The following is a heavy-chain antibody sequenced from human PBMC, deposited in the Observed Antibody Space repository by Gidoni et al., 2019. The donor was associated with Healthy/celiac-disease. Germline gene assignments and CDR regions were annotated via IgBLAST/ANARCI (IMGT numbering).Heavy chain of an antibody. V-gene: IGHV3-11*05. CDR3: ARYGKWLQLEDY. D-gene: IGHD5-12*01. J-gene: IGHJ4*02. CDR1: GFTFSDYY. CDR2: ISSSSSYT. Sequence: QVQLVESGGGLVKPGGSLRLSCAASGFTFSDYYMSWIRQAPGKGLEWVSYISSSSSYTNYADSVKGRFTISRDNAKNSLYLQMNSLRAEDTAVYYCARYGKWLQLEDYWGQGTLVTVSS.